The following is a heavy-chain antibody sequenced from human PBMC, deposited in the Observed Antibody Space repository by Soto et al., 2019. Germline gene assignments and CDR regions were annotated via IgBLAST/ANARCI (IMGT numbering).Heavy chain of an antibody. CDR1: GFTFSSYA. D-gene: IGHD2-2*01. CDR2: ISYDGSNK. Sequence: GGSLRLSCAASGFTFSSYAMHWVRQAPGKGLEWVAVISYDGSNKYYTDSVKGRFTISRDNSKNTLYLQMNSLRAEDTAVYYCAGTEIVVVPAAIRDYYGMDVWGQGTTVTVSS. CDR3: AGTEIVVVPAAIRDYYGMDV. V-gene: IGHV3-30-3*01. J-gene: IGHJ6*02.